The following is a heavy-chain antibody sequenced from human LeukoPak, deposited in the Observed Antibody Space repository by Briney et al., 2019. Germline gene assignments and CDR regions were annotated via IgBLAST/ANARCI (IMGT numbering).Heavy chain of an antibody. V-gene: IGHV3-23*03. D-gene: IGHD3-3*01. J-gene: IGHJ6*02. Sequence: GGSLRLSCAASGFTFSSYWMSWVRQAPGKGLEWVSVIYSGGSTHYADSVKGRFTISRDNSKNTLYLQMNSLRAEDTAVYYCAKVYYDFWSGPMDVWGQGTTVTVSS. CDR2: IYSGGST. CDR1: GFTFSSYW. CDR3: AKVYYDFWSGPMDV.